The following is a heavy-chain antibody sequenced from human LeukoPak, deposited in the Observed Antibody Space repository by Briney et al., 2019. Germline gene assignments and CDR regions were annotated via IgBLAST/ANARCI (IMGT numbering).Heavy chain of an antibody. Sequence: KPSETLSLTCAVYGGSFSGYYWSWIRQPPGKGLEWIGEINHSGSTNYNPSLKSRVTISVDTSKNQFSLKLSSVTAADTAVYYCARVRRDDSSGTRYFDYWGQGTLVTVSS. J-gene: IGHJ4*02. D-gene: IGHD3-22*01. CDR1: GGSFSGYY. CDR3: ARVRRDDSSGTRYFDY. CDR2: INHSGST. V-gene: IGHV4-34*01.